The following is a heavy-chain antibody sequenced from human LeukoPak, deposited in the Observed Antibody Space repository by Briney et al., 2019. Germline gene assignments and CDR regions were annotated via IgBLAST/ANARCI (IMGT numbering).Heavy chain of an antibody. CDR3: AKTFYDFWSGYWDYFDY. Sequence: GGSLRLSCAASGFNFKNYVTGWVRQAPGKGLEWVSVISGSGGSTYYADSVKGRFTVSRDNSKNTLYLQMNSLRAEDTAVYYCAKTFYDFWSGYWDYFDYWGQGTLVTVSS. J-gene: IGHJ4*02. V-gene: IGHV3-23*01. CDR2: ISGSGGST. D-gene: IGHD3-3*01. CDR1: GFNFKNYV.